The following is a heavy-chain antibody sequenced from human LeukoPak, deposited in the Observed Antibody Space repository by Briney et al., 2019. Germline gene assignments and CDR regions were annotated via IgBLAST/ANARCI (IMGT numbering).Heavy chain of an antibody. J-gene: IGHJ4*02. V-gene: IGHV1-69*13. D-gene: IGHD3-22*01. CDR3: ARSYYDSSGYYPFDY. CDR1: GGTFSSYA. Sequence: WASVKVSCKASGGTFSSYAISWVRQAPGQGLEWMGGIIPIFGTANYAQKFQGRVTITADESTSTAYMELSSLRSEDTAVYYCARSYYDSSGYYPFDYWGQGTLVTVSS. CDR2: IIPIFGTA.